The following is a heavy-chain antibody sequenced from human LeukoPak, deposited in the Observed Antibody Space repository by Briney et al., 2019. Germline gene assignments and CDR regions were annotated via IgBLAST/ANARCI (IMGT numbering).Heavy chain of an antibody. Sequence: GGSLRLSCAASGFTFSSYGMHWVRQAPGKGLEWVAVIWYDGSNKYYADSVKGRFTISRDNSKNTLYLQMNSLRAEDTAVYYCARGGRLLPNYYYYGMDVWGQGTTVTVSS. CDR2: IWYDGSNK. J-gene: IGHJ6*02. CDR1: GFTFSSYG. V-gene: IGHV3-33*01. CDR3: ARGGRLLPNYYYYGMDV. D-gene: IGHD2-15*01.